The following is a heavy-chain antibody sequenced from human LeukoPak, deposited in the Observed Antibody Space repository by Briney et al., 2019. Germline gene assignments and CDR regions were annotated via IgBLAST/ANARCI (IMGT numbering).Heavy chain of an antibody. J-gene: IGHJ6*04. D-gene: IGHD6-13*01. CDR3: ARDRGIRQQLMVPGMDV. V-gene: IGHV3-30-3*01. CDR1: GFTFISYS. Sequence: HPGRSLRVSCTASGFTFISYSLHWVRQAPGKGLEWVALIAFDESDKYYADSVKGRFTISRDNSKGTTDLHMDSLRTEHTAVYYCARDRGIRQQLMVPGMDVWGKGTTVTVSS. CDR2: IAFDESDK.